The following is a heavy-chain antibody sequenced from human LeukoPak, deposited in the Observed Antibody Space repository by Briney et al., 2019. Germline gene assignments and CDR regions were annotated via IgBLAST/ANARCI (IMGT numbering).Heavy chain of an antibody. D-gene: IGHD3-9*01. Sequence: GGSLRLSCAASGFTFSSYWRHWVRQAPGKGLVWVSRINSDGSSTSYADSVKGRFTISRDNAKNTLYLQMNSLRAEDTAVYYCARDRGYYDILTGSKTGYWGQGTLVTVSS. V-gene: IGHV3-74*01. J-gene: IGHJ4*02. CDR3: ARDRGYYDILTGSKTGY. CDR1: GFTFSSYW. CDR2: INSDGSST.